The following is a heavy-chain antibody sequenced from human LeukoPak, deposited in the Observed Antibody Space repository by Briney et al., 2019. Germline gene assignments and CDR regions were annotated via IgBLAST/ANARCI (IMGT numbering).Heavy chain of an antibody. CDR1: GFTFSSYW. J-gene: IGHJ4*02. Sequence: GGSLRLSCAASGFTFSSYWMSWVRQVPGKGLEWVANIKQDGSEKYYVDSVKGRFTISRDNAKNSLYLQMNSLRAEDTAVYYCARQWLGYYFDYWGQGTLVTVSS. D-gene: IGHD6-19*01. CDR3: ARQWLGYYFDY. V-gene: IGHV3-7*01. CDR2: IKQDGSEK.